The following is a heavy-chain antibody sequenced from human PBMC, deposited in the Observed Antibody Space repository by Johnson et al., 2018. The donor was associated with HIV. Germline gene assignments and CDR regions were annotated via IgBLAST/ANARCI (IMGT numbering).Heavy chain of an antibody. CDR3: ARGGSSGWSGFLAFDI. D-gene: IGHD6-19*01. J-gene: IGHJ3*02. V-gene: IGHV3-13*01. CDR2: IGTAGDT. CDR1: GFTFDDYA. Sequence: VQLVESGGGLVQPGRSLRLSCAASGFTFDDYAMHWVRQAPGKSLEWVSAIGTAGDTFYPGSVKGRFTISRENPKNSLYLQMNSLRAGDMAIYYCARGGSSGWSGFLAFDIWGQGTMVTVSS.